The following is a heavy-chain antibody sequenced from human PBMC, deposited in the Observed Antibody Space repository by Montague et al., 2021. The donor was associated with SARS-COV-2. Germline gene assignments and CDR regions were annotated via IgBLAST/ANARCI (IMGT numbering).Heavy chain of an antibody. V-gene: IGHV2-70*04. CDR1: GFSLSTSGMR. Sequence: PALVKPTQTLTLACTLSGFSLSTSGMRASWIRQPPGKALEWLARIDWDDDKFYGTSLKTRLTISKDTSKNQVALTMTNMDPVDTATYYCARSYYDILTNYYDAFDIWGQGKMVTVSS. CDR2: IDWDDDK. D-gene: IGHD3-9*01. CDR3: ARSYYDILTNYYDAFDI. J-gene: IGHJ3*02.